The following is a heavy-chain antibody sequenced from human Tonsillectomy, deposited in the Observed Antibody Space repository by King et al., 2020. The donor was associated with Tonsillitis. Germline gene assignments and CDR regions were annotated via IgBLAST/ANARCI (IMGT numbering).Heavy chain of an antibody. D-gene: IGHD2-2*01. CDR2: ISYDGSKK. Sequence: VQLVESGGGVVQPGRSLRLSCAASGFSFSSYAMHWVCQAPGKGLEWVAVISYDGSKKYYADSVKGRVTISRDNSKNTLYLQMNSLRTEDTAVYYCARVHLEYCSSTSCYVEYGMDVWGQGTTVTVSS. J-gene: IGHJ6*02. V-gene: IGHV3-30*04. CDR3: ARVHLEYCSSTSCYVEYGMDV. CDR1: GFSFSSYA.